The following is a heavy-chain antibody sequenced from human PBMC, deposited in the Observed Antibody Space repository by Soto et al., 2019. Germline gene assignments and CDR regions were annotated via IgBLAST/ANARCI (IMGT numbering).Heavy chain of an antibody. Sequence: SETLSLTCTVSGGSISSGGYYWSWIRQHPGKGLEWIGYIYYSGSTYYNPSLKSRVTISVDTSRNQFSLKLSSVTAADTAVYYCARDSPRQGHYCSGGSCSLAGIRGWFDPWGQGTLVTVSS. CDR1: GGSISSGGYY. CDR2: IYYSGST. V-gene: IGHV4-31*03. J-gene: IGHJ5*02. CDR3: ARDSPRQGHYCSGGSCSLAGIRGWFDP. D-gene: IGHD2-15*01.